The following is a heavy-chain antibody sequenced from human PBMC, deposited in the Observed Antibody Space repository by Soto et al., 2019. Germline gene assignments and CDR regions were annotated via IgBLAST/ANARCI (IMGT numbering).Heavy chain of an antibody. D-gene: IGHD5-18*01. CDR1: GFSLSTSGMC. J-gene: IGHJ6*01. V-gene: IGHV2-70*01. CDR3: ARDIEMATAPDYYYYYGMDV. CDR2: IDWDDDK. Sequence: SGPTLVNPTQTLTMPCTFSGFSLSTSGMCVSWIRQPPGKALEWLALIDWDDDKYYSTSLKTRLTTSKDTSKNQVVLTMTNMDPVDTATYYCARDIEMATAPDYYYYYGMDVWGQGTTVTVSS.